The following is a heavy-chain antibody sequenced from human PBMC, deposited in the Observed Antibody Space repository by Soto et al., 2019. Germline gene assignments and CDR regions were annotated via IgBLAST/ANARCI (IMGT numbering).Heavy chain of an antibody. CDR1: GGSISSYY. CDR3: ARLRGRYGFGLYYFDY. Sequence: SETLSLTCTVSGGSISSYYWSWIRQPPGKGLEWIGYIYYSGSTNYNPSLKSRVTISVDTSKNQFSLKLSSVTAADTAVYYCARLRGRYGFGLYYFDYWGQGTLGTVSS. CDR2: IYYSGST. J-gene: IGHJ4*01. D-gene: IGHD5-18*01. V-gene: IGHV4-59*08.